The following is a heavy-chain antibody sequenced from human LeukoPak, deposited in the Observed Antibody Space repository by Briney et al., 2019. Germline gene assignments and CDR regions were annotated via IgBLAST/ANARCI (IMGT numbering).Heavy chain of an antibody. CDR2: IYYSGST. D-gene: IGHD6-19*01. Sequence: NASETLSLTCTVSGGSISSYYWSWIRQPPGKGLEWIGYIYYSGSTNYNPSLKSRVTISVDTSKNQFSLKLSSVTAADTAVYYCARGEPSSGWYSGRSDHWGQGTLVTVSS. CDR1: GGSISSYY. V-gene: IGHV4-59*01. J-gene: IGHJ4*02. CDR3: ARGEPSSGWYSGRSDH.